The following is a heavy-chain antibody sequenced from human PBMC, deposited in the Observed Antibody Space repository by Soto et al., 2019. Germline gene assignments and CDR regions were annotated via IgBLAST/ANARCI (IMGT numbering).Heavy chain of an antibody. CDR2: ISSSGGTI. Sequence: EVQLVESGGGVVQPGGSVRLSCAASGFTFSTYSMNWVRQAPGKGLEWVSFISSSGGTIYYADSVKGRFTISRDNAKNSLYLQMNSLSDEDTAVYYCARLSVRYCSGGSCSQLDYWGQGTLVTVSS. D-gene: IGHD2-15*01. CDR1: GFTFSTYS. V-gene: IGHV3-48*02. CDR3: ARLSVRYCSGGSCSQLDY. J-gene: IGHJ4*02.